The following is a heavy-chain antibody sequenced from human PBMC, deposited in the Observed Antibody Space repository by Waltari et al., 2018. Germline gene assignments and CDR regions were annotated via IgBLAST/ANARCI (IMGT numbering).Heavy chain of an antibody. V-gene: IGHV1-2*02. D-gene: IGHD3-16*01. CDR3: AREDTFGAGIYYYYYMDV. CDR2: INPNSGGT. J-gene: IGHJ6*03. CDR1: GYTFTGYY. Sequence: QVQLVQSGAEVKKPGASVKVSCKASGYTFTGYYMHWVRQAPGQGLEWMGGINPNSGGTNYAQKFQGRVTMTRETSISTAYMELSRLRSDDTAVYYCAREDTFGAGIYYYYYMDVWGKGTTVTVSS.